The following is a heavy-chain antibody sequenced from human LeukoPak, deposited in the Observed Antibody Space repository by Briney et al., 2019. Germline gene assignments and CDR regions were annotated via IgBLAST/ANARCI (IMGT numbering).Heavy chain of an antibody. CDR2: ISYDGSNK. V-gene: IGHV3-30-3*01. Sequence: GGSLRLSCAASGFTFNSYAMHWVRQAPGKGLEWVAVISYDGSNKYYADSVKGRFTISRDNSKNTLYLQMNSLRAEDTAVYYCARDARRNSSTSCYYMDVWAKGPRSPSP. D-gene: IGHD2-2*01. CDR1: GFTFNSYA. J-gene: IGHJ6*03. CDR3: ARDARRNSSTSCYYMDV.